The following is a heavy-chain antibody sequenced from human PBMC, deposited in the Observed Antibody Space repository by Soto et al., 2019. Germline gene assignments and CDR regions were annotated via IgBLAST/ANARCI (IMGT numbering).Heavy chain of an antibody. D-gene: IGHD3-9*01. J-gene: IGHJ3*01. Sequence: ASVKVSCKASGGTFSSYAISWVRQAPGQGLEWMGGIIPIFGTANYAQKFQGRVTITADESTSTAYMELSSLRSEDTAVYYCARAGLRYFDWLLFWGQGTMVTVSS. CDR3: ARAGLRYFDWLLF. V-gene: IGHV1-69*13. CDR1: GGTFSSYA. CDR2: IIPIFGTA.